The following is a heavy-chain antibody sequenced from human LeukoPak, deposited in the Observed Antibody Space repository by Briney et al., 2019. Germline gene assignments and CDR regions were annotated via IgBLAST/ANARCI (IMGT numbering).Heavy chain of an antibody. Sequence: PSETLSLTCTVSGDYITNYYWSWIRQPPGKGLEWIAYIYYTGGTNYNPSLDSRVTISVDTSNNQFSLKLSSVTAADTAVYYCARHRRDDYNLSFDYWGRGTRVTVAS. CDR3: ARHRRDDYNLSFDY. J-gene: IGHJ4*02. CDR1: GDYITNYY. V-gene: IGHV4-59*08. D-gene: IGHD5-24*01. CDR2: IYYTGGT.